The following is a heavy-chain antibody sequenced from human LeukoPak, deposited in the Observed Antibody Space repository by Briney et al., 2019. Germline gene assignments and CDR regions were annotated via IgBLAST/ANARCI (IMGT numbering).Heavy chain of an antibody. J-gene: IGHJ4*02. Sequence: SETLSLTCAVYGGSFSGYYWSWIRQPPGKGLEWIGYIYYSGSTNYNPSLKSRVTISVDTSKNQFSLKLSSVTAADTAVYYCARGAGAGIDYWGQGTLVTVSS. CDR2: IYYSGST. V-gene: IGHV4-59*01. CDR3: ARGAGAGIDY. D-gene: IGHD6-13*01. CDR1: GGSFSGYY.